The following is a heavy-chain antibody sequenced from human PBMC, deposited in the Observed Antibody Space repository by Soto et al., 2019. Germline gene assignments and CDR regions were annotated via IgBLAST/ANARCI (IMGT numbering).Heavy chain of an antibody. CDR1: PVPTNNCY. Sequence: PAQTLPLPSTLAPVPTNNCYWTGIRQSPGKRLAWIVAIYYTGSTTYNPSLRGRVTFSVDTSKNQLSLSLTSVTAADPAVYFCGKVVSGGQVDYWGQGTMVIV. CDR3: GKVVSGGQVDY. V-gene: IGHV4-59*01. CDR2: IYYTGST. J-gene: IGHJ4*02. D-gene: IGHD2-21*02.